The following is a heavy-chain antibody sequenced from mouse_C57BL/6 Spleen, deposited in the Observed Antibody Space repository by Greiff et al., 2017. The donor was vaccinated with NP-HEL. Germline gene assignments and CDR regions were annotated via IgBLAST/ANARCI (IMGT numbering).Heavy chain of an antibody. J-gene: IGHJ2*01. CDR1: GFTFSSYA. V-gene: IGHV5-4*01. CDR3: ARAAWDYDKGVFDY. CDR2: ISDGGSYT. Sequence: DVQLVESGGGLVKPGGSLKLSCAASGFTFSSYAMSWVRQTPEKRLEWVATISDGGSYTYYPDNVKGRFTISRDNAKNNLYLQMSHLKSEDTAMYYCARAAWDYDKGVFDYWGQGTTLTVSS. D-gene: IGHD2-4*01.